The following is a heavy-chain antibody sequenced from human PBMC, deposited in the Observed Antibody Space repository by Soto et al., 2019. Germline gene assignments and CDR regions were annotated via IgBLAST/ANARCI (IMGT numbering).Heavy chain of an antibody. J-gene: IGHJ3*02. CDR1: CSSFISLY. V-gene: IGHV4-59*08. CDR2: ISHSGST. CDR3: ARVFGYYDSSGYRWGAFDI. Sequence: SATLSLTCTVSCSSFISLYWSWIPQPPGKGLEWIGYISHSGSTNYNPSLKSRVTLSVDTSKNQFSLKLSSVTAADTAVYYCARVFGYYDSSGYRWGAFDIWGQGTMVS. D-gene: IGHD3-22*01.